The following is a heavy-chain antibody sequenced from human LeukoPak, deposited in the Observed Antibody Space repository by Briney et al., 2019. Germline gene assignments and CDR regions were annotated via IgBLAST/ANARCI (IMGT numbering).Heavy chain of an antibody. J-gene: IGHJ4*02. CDR1: GYSISSGYY. V-gene: IGHV4-38-2*02. D-gene: IGHD3-9*01. CDR2: IYHSGST. CDR3: ARVGYFDWLSFDY. Sequence: SETLSLTCTISGYSISSGYYWGWIRQPPGKGLEWIGSIYHSGSTYYNPSLKSRVTISVDTSKNQFSLKLSSVTAADTAVYYCARVGYFDWLSFDYWGQGTLVTVSS.